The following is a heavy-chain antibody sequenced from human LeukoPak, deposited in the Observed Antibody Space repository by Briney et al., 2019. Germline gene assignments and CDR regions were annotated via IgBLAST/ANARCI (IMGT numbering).Heavy chain of an antibody. D-gene: IGHD6-19*01. Sequence: GGSLRLSCAASGFSLSTYRMSWVRQAPGKGLEWVANINQDGGQKYYVDSVKGRFTISRDNAKNSLYLEMNSLRAEDTAVYYCARDQVAGMDYWGQGTLVTVSS. CDR3: ARDQVAGMDY. CDR2: INQDGGQK. CDR1: GFSLSTYR. V-gene: IGHV3-7*01. J-gene: IGHJ4*02.